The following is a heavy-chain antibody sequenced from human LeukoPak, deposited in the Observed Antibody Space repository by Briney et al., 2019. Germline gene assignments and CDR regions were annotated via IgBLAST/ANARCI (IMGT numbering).Heavy chain of an antibody. J-gene: IGHJ5*02. CDR2: ISDDGGST. V-gene: IGHV3-74*01. CDR1: GFTFSSYW. CDR3: ARDRSRAWFDP. Sequence: GGSLRLSCTASGFTFSSYWMHWVRQAPGKGLVWVSRISDDGGSTSYADSVKGRFTISRDNVKNTLYLQMNSLRAEDTAVYYYARDRSRAWFDPWGQGTLVTVSS.